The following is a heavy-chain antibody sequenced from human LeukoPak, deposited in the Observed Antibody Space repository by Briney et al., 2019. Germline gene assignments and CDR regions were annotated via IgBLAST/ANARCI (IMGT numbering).Heavy chain of an antibody. V-gene: IGHV1-18*01. CDR1: GYTFTNYG. CDR2: ISAYNGNK. Sequence: GASVKVSCKASGYTFTNYGISWVRQAPGQGLEWMGWISAYNGNKNYAQKLQGRVTLTTDTSTTTAYMELRSLRSDDTAVYYCARGGYCRGGGCSLSWIADWYFDLWGRGTLVTVSS. D-gene: IGHD2-15*01. J-gene: IGHJ2*01. CDR3: ARGGYCRGGGCSLSWIADWYFDL.